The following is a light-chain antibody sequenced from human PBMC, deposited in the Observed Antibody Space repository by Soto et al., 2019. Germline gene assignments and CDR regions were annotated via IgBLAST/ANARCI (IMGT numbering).Light chain of an antibody. CDR1: ESISRH. CDR3: QQSYSTPSIT. Sequence: DIQMTQSPSSLSAFVGDRVTITCRASESISRHLNWYQQKPGKAPKLLIYAASSLHNGVPSRFSGGGSGTDFTLTISNLQPADFATYYCQQSYSTPSITFGQGTRLEIK. V-gene: IGKV1-39*01. CDR2: AAS. J-gene: IGKJ5*01.